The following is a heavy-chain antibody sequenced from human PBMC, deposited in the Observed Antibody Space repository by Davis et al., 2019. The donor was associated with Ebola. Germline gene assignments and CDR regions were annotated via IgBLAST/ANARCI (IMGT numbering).Heavy chain of an antibody. CDR1: GVSISTHY. D-gene: IGHD4-23*01. V-gene: IGHV4-59*08. CDR3: ARNPIKHNYGGNSEF. J-gene: IGHJ4*02. CDR2: IYYTGSP. Sequence: PSETLSLTCTVSGVSISTHYWSWIRQPPGKRLEWIGSIYYTGSPYYNSSLNTRVTMSVDTSKNQFSLNLSSVTAADTSVYYCARNPIKHNYGGNSEFWGQGTLVTVSS.